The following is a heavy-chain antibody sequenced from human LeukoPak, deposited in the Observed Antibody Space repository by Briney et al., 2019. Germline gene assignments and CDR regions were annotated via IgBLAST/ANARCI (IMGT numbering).Heavy chain of an antibody. CDR1: GFTFDDYG. CDR2: INWNGGST. CDR3: ARMVRGGNYYMDV. J-gene: IGHJ6*03. Sequence: GGSLRLSCAASGFTFDDYGMSWVRQAPGKGLEWVSDINWNGGSTGYADSVKGRFTISRDNAKNSLYLQMNSPRAEDTALYYCARMVRGGNYYMDVWGKGTTVTVSS. V-gene: IGHV3-20*04. D-gene: IGHD3-10*01.